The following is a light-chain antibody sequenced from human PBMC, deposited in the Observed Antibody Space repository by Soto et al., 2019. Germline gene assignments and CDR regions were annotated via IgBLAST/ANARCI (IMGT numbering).Light chain of an antibody. Sequence: DIQMTQSPSSVSASVGDRVTITCRASQGISNWLAWYKQQPGKATKLLIYSAYTLQSGVPSRFSGGGAWTHFTLIISSLQPEDFATYYCQQTNTFFPLSFGGGTKVEIK. J-gene: IGKJ4*01. CDR1: QGISNW. CDR3: QQTNTFFPLS. CDR2: SAY. V-gene: IGKV1-12*01.